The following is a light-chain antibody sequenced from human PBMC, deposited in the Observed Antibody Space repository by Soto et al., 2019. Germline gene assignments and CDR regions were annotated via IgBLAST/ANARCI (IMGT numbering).Light chain of an antibody. J-gene: IGKJ1*01. CDR3: QQSYSTPT. V-gene: IGKV1-39*01. Sequence: DIQVTQAPSSLSASVGDRVTITCRASQSIVTYLNWYHQKPGKAPQLLIYGASTLQSGVPSRFSASGSGTHFTLTINSLQPEDFGTYSCQQSYSTPTFGQGTKVEIK. CDR1: QSIVTY. CDR2: GAS.